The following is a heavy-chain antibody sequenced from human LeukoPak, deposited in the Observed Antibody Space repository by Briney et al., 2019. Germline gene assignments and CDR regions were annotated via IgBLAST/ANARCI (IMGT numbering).Heavy chain of an antibody. Sequence: ETGGSLILSCAASGFTFSGYGMHWVRQAPGKGLEWVAVIWYDGGNKYYADSVKGRFTISRDNSKNTLYLQMNSLRAEDTAVYYCAKSLYISSWYYDYWGQGTLVTVSS. CDR2: IWYDGGNK. V-gene: IGHV3-33*06. CDR1: GFTFSGYG. J-gene: IGHJ4*02. CDR3: AKSLYISSWYYDY. D-gene: IGHD6-13*01.